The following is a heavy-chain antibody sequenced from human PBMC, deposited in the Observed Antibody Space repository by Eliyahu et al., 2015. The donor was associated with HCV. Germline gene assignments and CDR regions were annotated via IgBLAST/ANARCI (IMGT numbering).Heavy chain of an antibody. CDR2: ISSSSSTI. V-gene: IGHV3-48*01. CDR3: AMFVGGSWGRFDY. D-gene: IGHD1-26*01. CDR1: S. Sequence: SMNWVRQAPGKGLEWVSYISSSSSTIYYADSVKGRFTISRDNAKNSLYLQMNSLRAEDTAVYYCAMFVGGSWGRFDYWGQGTLVTVSS. J-gene: IGHJ4*02.